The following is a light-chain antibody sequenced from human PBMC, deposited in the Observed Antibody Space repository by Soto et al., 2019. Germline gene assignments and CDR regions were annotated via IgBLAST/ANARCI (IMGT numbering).Light chain of an antibody. CDR1: SGSIASNY. CDR3: QSYDATNQV. V-gene: IGLV6-57*01. CDR2: EDN. Sequence: NFMLTQPHSVSGSPGKTVIISCTRSSGSIASNYVQWYQQRPGSSPTTVIYEDNQRPSGVPDRFSGSIDSSSNSASLTISGLETEDEADYFCQSYDATNQVFGEGTKLTVL. J-gene: IGLJ3*02.